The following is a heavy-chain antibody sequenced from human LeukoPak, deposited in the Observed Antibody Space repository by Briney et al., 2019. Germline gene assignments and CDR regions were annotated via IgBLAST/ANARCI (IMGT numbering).Heavy chain of an antibody. Sequence: GGSLRLSCAASGFTFSSYSMNWVRQAPGKGLEWVSSISSSSSYIYYADSEKGRFTISRDNAKNSLYLQMNSLRAEDTAVYYCARGGDSSSWVRYYGMDVWGQGTTVTVSS. CDR3: ARGGDSSSWVRYYGMDV. CDR1: GFTFSSYS. J-gene: IGHJ6*02. CDR2: ISSSSSYI. D-gene: IGHD6-6*01. V-gene: IGHV3-21*01.